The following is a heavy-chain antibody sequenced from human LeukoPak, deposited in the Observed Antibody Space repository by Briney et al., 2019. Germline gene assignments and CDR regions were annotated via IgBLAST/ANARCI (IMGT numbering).Heavy chain of an antibody. CDR3: ARGGGALYGMDV. V-gene: IGHV3-23*01. J-gene: IGHJ6*02. CDR1: GIIFSSYS. CDR2: ISGSGGST. D-gene: IGHD2-21*01. Sequence: GGSLKLSCAVSGIIFSSYSMNWVRQAPGKGLEWVSAISGSGGSTYYADSVKGRFTISRDNSKNTLYLQMNGLRAEDTAVYYCARGGGALYGMDVWGQGTTVTVSS.